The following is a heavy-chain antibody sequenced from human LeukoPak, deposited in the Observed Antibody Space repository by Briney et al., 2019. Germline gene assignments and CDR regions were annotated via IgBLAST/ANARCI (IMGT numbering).Heavy chain of an antibody. CDR2: ISGSGGST. Sequence: GGSLRLSRAASGFTFSNYAMSWVRQAPGKGLEWVSVISGSGGSTYYADSVKGRFTISRDNSKNTLFLQMNSLRAEDTAVYYCAKGILSVNDYWGQGTLVTVSS. J-gene: IGHJ4*02. V-gene: IGHV3-23*01. CDR1: GFTFSNYA. CDR3: AKGILSVNDY. D-gene: IGHD2-15*01.